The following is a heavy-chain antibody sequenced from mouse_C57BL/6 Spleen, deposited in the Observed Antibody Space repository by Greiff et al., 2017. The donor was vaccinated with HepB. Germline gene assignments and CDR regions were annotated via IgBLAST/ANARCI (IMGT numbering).Heavy chain of an antibody. J-gene: IGHJ4*01. D-gene: IGHD1-1*01. CDR3: ARIPSITTVVATDYAMDY. CDR1: GFSLTSYG. CDR2: IWSGGST. V-gene: IGHV2-2*01. Sequence: QVQLKESGPGLVQPSQSLSITCTVSGFSLTSYGVHWVRQSPGKGLEWLGVIWSGGSTDYNAAFISRLSNSKDNSKSQVFFKMNSLQADDTAIYYCARIPSITTVVATDYAMDYWGQGTSVTVSS.